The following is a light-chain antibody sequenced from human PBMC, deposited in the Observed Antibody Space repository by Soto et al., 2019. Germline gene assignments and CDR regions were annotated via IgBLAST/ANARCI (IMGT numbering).Light chain of an antibody. CDR2: GAS. V-gene: IGKV3-20*01. Sequence: EIVLTQSPGTLSLSPGERATLSCRASQSVSSSYLAWYQQKPGQAPRLLIYGASSRATGIPDRFGGSGSGTDFTLTISRLEPEDFAVYYCQQYGSSLIFGGGTKVEIK. CDR3: QQYGSSLI. CDR1: QSVSSSY. J-gene: IGKJ4*01.